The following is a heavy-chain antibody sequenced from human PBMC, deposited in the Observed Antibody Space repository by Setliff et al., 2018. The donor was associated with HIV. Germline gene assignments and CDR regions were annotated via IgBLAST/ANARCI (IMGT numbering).Heavy chain of an antibody. Sequence: ASVKVSCKTSGYTFDAKYIHWARQAPGQGLEWMGWINPNSGGTNYAQKFQGRVTMTRDTSISTAYMELSRLRSDDTAVYYCARDPITGTGLGDYWGQGTLVTVSS. J-gene: IGHJ4*02. D-gene: IGHD1-20*01. V-gene: IGHV1-2*02. CDR3: ARDPITGTGLGDY. CDR1: GYTFDAKY. CDR2: INPNSGGT.